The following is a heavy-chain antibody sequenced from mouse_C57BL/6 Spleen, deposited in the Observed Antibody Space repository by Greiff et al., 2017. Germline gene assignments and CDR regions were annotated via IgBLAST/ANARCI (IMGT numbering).Heavy chain of an antibody. CDR1: GFNIKDDY. J-gene: IGHJ2*01. V-gene: IGHV14-4*01. CDR2: IDPENGDT. CDR3: TLLLLRDYFDY. Sequence: VQLQQSGAELVRPGASVKLSCTASGFNIKDDYMHWVKQRPEQGLEWIGWIDPENGDTEYASKFQGKATITADTSSTTAYLQLSSLTSEDTAVYYCTLLLLRDYFDYWGQGTTLTVSS. D-gene: IGHD1-1*01.